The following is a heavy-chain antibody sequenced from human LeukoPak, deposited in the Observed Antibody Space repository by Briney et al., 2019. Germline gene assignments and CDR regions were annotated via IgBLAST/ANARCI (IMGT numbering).Heavy chain of an antibody. V-gene: IGHV1-18*01. CDR1: GYTFTSYG. D-gene: IGHD1-1*01. CDR3: ARVPTGTTDYFDY. CDR2: ISAYNGNT. J-gene: IGHJ4*02. Sequence: ASVKVSCKASGYTFTSYGISWVRQAPGQGLEWMGWISAYNGNTNYAQKVQGRVTMTTATSTSTANMELRSLRSDDTAVYYCARVPTGTTDYFDYWGQGTLVTVSS.